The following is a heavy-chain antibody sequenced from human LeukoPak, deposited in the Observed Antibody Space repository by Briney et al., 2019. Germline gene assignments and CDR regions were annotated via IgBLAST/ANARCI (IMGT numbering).Heavy chain of an antibody. CDR2: ISGSGGST. V-gene: IGHV3-23*01. D-gene: IGHD3-16*02. Sequence: GGSLRLSCAASGFTFSSYAMSWVRQAPGKGLEWVSAISGSGGSTYYADSVKGRFTISRDNSKNTLYLQMNSLRAEDTAVYYCAKDLHDYVWGSYRADAFDIWGQGTMVTVSS. CDR3: AKDLHDYVWGSYRADAFDI. J-gene: IGHJ3*02. CDR1: GFTFSSYA.